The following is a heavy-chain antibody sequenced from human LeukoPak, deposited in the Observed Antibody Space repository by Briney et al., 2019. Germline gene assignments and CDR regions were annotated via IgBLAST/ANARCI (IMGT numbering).Heavy chain of an antibody. J-gene: IGHJ4*02. CDR3: ARGPDYGGNSGGFDY. Sequence: SVKVSCKASGGTFSSYAISWVRQAPGQGLEWMGGIIPIFGTANYAQKFQGRVTITTDESTSTAYMELSSLRSEDTAVYYCARGPDYGGNSGGFDYWGQGTLVTVSS. CDR2: IIPIFGTA. V-gene: IGHV1-69*05. D-gene: IGHD4-23*01. CDR1: GGTFSSYA.